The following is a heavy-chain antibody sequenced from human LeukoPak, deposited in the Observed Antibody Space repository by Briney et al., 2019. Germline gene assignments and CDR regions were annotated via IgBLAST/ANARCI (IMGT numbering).Heavy chain of an antibody. CDR1: GGSISSSSYY. CDR2: IYYSGST. CDR3: ARHLFGSGYYPDY. Sequence: PSETLSLTCTVSGGSISSSSYYWGWIRQPPGKGLEWIGTIYYSGSTYYNPSLKSRVTISVDTSKNQFSLKLTSVTATDTAVYYCARHLFGSGYYPDYWGQGTLVTVSS. J-gene: IGHJ4*02. V-gene: IGHV4-39*01. D-gene: IGHD3-22*01.